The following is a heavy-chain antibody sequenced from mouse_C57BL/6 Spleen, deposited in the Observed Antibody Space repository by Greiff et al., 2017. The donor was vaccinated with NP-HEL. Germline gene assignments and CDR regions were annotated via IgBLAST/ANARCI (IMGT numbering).Heavy chain of an antibody. Sequence: EVKLMESGGGLVKPGGSLKLSCAASGFTFSSYAMSWVRQTPEKRLEWVATISDGGSYTYYPDNVKGRFTISRDNAKNNLYLQMSHLKSEDTAMYYCARGGWDFAYWGQGTLVTVSA. CDR3: ARGGWDFAY. D-gene: IGHD3-3*01. J-gene: IGHJ3*01. CDR1: GFTFSSYA. CDR2: ISDGGSYT. V-gene: IGHV5-4*03.